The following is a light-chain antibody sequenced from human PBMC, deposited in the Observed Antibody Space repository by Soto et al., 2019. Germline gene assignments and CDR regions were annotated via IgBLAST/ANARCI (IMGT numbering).Light chain of an antibody. Sequence: DIQMTQSPSTLSASVGDRVIITCRASQSISNWLAWYQQKPGKAPKLLIYAASSLQSGVPSRFSGSGSGTDFTLTISSLQPEDFATYYCQQANSFSFGQGTRLEIK. CDR3: QQANSFS. J-gene: IGKJ5*01. CDR2: AAS. CDR1: QSISNW. V-gene: IGKV1-12*01.